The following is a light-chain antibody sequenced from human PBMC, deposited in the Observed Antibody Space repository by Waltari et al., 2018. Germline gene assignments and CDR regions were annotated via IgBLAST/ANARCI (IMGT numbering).Light chain of an antibody. CDR1: QSISSW. J-gene: IGKJ1*01. Sequence: DIQMTQSPSTLSASVGDRVTITCRASQSISSWLAWYQQKPGKAPKLLIYKASSLESGVPSRVSGSGSRTEFTLTISSLQPDDFATYYCQQYNSYSWTFGQGTKVEIK. CDR2: KAS. CDR3: QQYNSYSWT. V-gene: IGKV1-5*03.